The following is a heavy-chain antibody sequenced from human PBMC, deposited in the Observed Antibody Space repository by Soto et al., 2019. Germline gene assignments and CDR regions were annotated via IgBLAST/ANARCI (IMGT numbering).Heavy chain of an antibody. CDR2: IQSDGSSP. Sequence: VQLVESGGGLVQPGGSLRLSCEASGFTFNYYWMHWVRQAPGKGLVWVSRIQSDGSSPDYVDSVKGRFTISRDNAKNTLYLQMNNLRAXDTAVYYCARGGDPDYWGQGTLVTVSS. D-gene: IGHD2-21*02. CDR1: GFTFNYYW. CDR3: ARGGDPDY. V-gene: IGHV3-74*01. J-gene: IGHJ4*02.